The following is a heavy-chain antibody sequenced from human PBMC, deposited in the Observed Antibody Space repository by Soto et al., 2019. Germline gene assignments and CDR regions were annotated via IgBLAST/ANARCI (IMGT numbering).Heavy chain of an antibody. D-gene: IGHD3-22*01. Sequence: AAVKVSCKASGYTFTGYYMHWVRQAPGQGLEWMGWINPNSGGTNYAQKFQGWVTMTRDTSISTAYMELSRLRSDDTAVYYCARDARSGYYDSSAHDAFDIWGQGTMVTVSS. V-gene: IGHV1-2*04. CDR1: GYTFTGYY. J-gene: IGHJ3*02. CDR2: INPNSGGT. CDR3: ARDARSGYYDSSAHDAFDI.